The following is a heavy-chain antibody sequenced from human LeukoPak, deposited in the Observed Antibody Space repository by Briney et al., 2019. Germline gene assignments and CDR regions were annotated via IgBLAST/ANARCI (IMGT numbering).Heavy chain of an antibody. J-gene: IGHJ4*02. D-gene: IGHD6-13*01. CDR3: ARDQGRFGAAAAGRDNDY. CDR2: ISGYNGHT. V-gene: IGHV1-18*04. CDR1: GYTFTDYY. Sequence: GASVKVSCKASGYTFTDYYIHWVRQAPGQGLEWMGWISGYNGHTNYAQNVQGRVTMTTETSTSTAYMELRSLTSDDTAVYYCARDQGRFGAAAAGRDNDYWGQGTLVTVSS.